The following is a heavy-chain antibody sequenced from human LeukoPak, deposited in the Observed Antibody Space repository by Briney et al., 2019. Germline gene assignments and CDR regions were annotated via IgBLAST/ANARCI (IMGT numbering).Heavy chain of an antibody. D-gene: IGHD1-1*01. V-gene: IGHV3-48*01. CDR3: ARGGTTGLFNNWSDP. CDR1: GFTFSSYS. Sequence: QSGGSLRLSCAASGFTFSSYSMNWVRQAPGKGLEWVPYISSSSSTIYYADSVKGRFTISRDNAKNSLYLQMNSLRAEDTAVYYCARGGTTGLFNNWSDPWGQGTLVTVSS. J-gene: IGHJ5*02. CDR2: ISSSSSTI.